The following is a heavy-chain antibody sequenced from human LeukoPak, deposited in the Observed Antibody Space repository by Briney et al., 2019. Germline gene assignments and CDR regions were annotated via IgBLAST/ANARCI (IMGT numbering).Heavy chain of an antibody. CDR1: GFTFSNAW. D-gene: IGHD3-22*01. J-gene: IGHJ4*02. Sequence: GGSLRLSCAASGFTFSNAWMNWVRQAPGKGLEWVGRIKSKTDGGTTDYAAPVKGRFTISRDDSRNTLYLQMNSLKTEDTAVYYCSTTYYYDSSEGYWGQGTLVTVSS. V-gene: IGHV3-15*07. CDR2: IKSKTDGGTT. CDR3: STTYYYDSSEGY.